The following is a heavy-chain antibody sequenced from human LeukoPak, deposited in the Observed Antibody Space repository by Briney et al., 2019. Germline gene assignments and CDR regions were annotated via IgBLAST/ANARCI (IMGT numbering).Heavy chain of an antibody. V-gene: IGHV4-59*01. CDR1: GALISNYY. CDR3: ARAPNYYYMDV. Sequence: SETLSLTCSVYGALISNYYWSWIRQSPGKGLEWIGYHHYSGGTNYKASLKSRVTISIDTTRNQFSLTVTSVTAADMAVYYCARAPNYYYMDVWGKGTTVTVSS. CDR2: HHYSGGT. J-gene: IGHJ6*03. D-gene: IGHD2-8*01.